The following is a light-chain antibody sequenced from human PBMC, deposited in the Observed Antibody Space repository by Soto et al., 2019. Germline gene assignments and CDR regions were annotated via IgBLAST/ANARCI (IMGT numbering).Light chain of an antibody. CDR3: QQYNTYPMFT. CDR1: QSIGTW. J-gene: IGKJ2*01. V-gene: IGKV1-5*03. CDR2: KAS. Sequence: DIQLTQSPSTLSASVGDRVTFTCRASQSIGTWLAWYQQKPGKAPNLLIYKASTLESGVPSRFGGSGSGTDFALTISSLQPDDSATYYCQQYNTYPMFTFGQGTKVDNK.